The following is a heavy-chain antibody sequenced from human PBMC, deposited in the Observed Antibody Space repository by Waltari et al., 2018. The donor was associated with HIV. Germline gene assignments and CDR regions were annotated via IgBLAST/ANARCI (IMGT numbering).Heavy chain of an antibody. Sequence: VQLVQSGTEVEKPGCSVKVSGTTSGGTFSTHAISWVRQAPGKGVGWMGKITPILSLPNYAQKFQGRITITADKSTRTAYMELTSLRSDDTAVYYCAREGGVSFPGAMDVWGQGTTITVSS. CDR2: ITPILSLP. J-gene: IGHJ6*02. V-gene: IGHV1-69*04. CDR3: AREGGVSFPGAMDV. D-gene: IGHD3-10*01. CDR1: GGTFSTHA.